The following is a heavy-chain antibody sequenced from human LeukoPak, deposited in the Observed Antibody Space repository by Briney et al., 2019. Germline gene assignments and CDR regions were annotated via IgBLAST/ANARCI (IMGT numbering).Heavy chain of an antibody. J-gene: IGHJ4*02. D-gene: IGHD3-3*01. CDR3: ARGRAYYDFWSGPASWYFDY. Sequence: SETLSLTCAVYGGSFSGYYWSWIRQPPGKGLEWIGEINHSGSTNYNPSLKSRVTISVDTSKNQFSLKLSSVTAADTAVYYCARGRAYYDFWSGPASWYFDYWGQGTLVTVSS. CDR2: INHSGST. V-gene: IGHV4-34*01. CDR1: GGSFSGYY.